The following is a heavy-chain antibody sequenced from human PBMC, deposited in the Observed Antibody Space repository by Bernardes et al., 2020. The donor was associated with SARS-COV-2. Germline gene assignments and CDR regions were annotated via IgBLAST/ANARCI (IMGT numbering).Heavy chain of an antibody. CDR2: MYYSGSR. V-gene: IGHV4-31*03. CDR1: NGSISSGGYY. D-gene: IGHD3-10*01. CDR3: ARVPWGYGSGVGYFDC. J-gene: IGHJ4*02. Sequence: TLSLTCTVSNGSISSGGYYWSWIRQHPGKGLEWIGYMYYSGSRYYNPSLKSRVTISGDTSRNQFSLKLSSVTAADTAVYYCARVPWGYGSGVGYFDCWGQGTLVTVSS.